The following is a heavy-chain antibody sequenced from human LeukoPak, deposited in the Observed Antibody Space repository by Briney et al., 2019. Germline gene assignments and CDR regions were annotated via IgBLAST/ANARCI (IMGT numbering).Heavy chain of an antibody. J-gene: IGHJ4*02. CDR1: GGSINSYY. CDR2: IYYSGST. D-gene: IGHD6-13*01. CDR3: ARGLAAAGQAFDY. Sequence: SETLSLTCTVSGGSINSYYWSWIRQPPGKGLEWIGYIYYSGSTNYNPSLKSRVTISVDTSKNQFSLKLSSVTAADTAVYYCARGLAAAGQAFDYWGQGTLVTVSS. V-gene: IGHV4-59*08.